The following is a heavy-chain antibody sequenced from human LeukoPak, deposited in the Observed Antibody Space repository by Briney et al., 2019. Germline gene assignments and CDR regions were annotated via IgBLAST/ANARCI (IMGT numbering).Heavy chain of an antibody. CDR1: GFTFSSYS. CDR2: ISSSSSTI. Sequence: GGSLRLSCAAAGFTFSSYSMNWVRQAPGKGLEWVSYISSSSSTIYYADSVKGRFTLSRDNAKNSLYLQMNSLRDEDTAVYYCARDFYDSSGYYLPMDDAFDIWGQGTMVTVSS. CDR3: ARDFYDSSGYYLPMDDAFDI. V-gene: IGHV3-48*02. D-gene: IGHD3-22*01. J-gene: IGHJ3*02.